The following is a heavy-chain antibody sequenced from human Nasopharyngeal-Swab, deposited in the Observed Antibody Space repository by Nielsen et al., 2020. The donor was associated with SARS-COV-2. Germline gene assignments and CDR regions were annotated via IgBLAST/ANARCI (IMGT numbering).Heavy chain of an antibody. J-gene: IGHJ4*02. CDR1: VGSTTIVYYS. D-gene: IGHD6-19*01. CDR3: ARRIAVAGMNYFDY. V-gene: IGHV4-30-4*01. Sequence: LTLSCPFSVGSTTIVYYSWRRIRQPPGKGMEWIGYIYYSGSTYYNPSPKSRVTISVDTSKNQFSLKLSPVTAADTAVYYCARRIAVAGMNYFDYWGQGTLVTVSS. CDR2: IYYSGST.